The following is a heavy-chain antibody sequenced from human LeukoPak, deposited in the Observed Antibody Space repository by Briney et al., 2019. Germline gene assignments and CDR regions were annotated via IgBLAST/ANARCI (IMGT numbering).Heavy chain of an antibody. CDR2: VSYDGGNK. V-gene: IGHV3-30-3*01. J-gene: IGHJ4*02. Sequence: GGSLRLSCAASGFTFSSYAMHWVRQAPGKGLEWVAVVSYDGGNKYYADSVKGRFTISRDNSKNTLYLQINSLRPEDTAVYFCARDQVGELDYWGQGTLVTVSS. CDR3: ARDQVGELDY. D-gene: IGHD3-16*01. CDR1: GFTFSSYA.